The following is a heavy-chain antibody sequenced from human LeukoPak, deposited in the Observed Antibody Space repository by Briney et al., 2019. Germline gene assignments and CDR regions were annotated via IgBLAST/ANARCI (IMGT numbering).Heavy chain of an antibody. J-gene: IGHJ4*02. CDR2: ISSSGSTI. V-gene: IGHV3-48*03. CDR1: GFTFSSYE. D-gene: IGHD4-11*01. CDR3: ASQFSGDYSNYVPFDY. Sequence: PGGSLRLSCAASGFTFSSYEMNWVRQAPGKGLEWVSYISSSGSTIYYADSVKGRFTISRDNAKNSLYLQMNSLRAEDTAVYYCASQFSGDYSNYVPFDYWGQGTLVTVSS.